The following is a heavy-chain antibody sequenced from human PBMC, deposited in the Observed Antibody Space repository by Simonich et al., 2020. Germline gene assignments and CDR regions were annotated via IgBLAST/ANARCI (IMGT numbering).Heavy chain of an antibody. D-gene: IGHD1-1*01. J-gene: IGHJ3*02. CDR3: ARSTTGTTAFDI. CDR1: GYTFTSYG. Sequence: QVQLVQSGAEVKKPGASVKVSCKASGYTFTSYGISWVRQAPGQGLGWMGWTSAYNGNTNDAQKPPGRVTMTTDPSTSTAYMELRSLRSDDTAVYYCARSTTGTTAFDIWGQGTMVTVSS. V-gene: IGHV1-18*01. CDR2: TSAYNGNT.